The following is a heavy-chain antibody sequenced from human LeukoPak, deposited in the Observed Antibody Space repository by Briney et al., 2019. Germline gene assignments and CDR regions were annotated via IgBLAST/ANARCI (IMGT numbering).Heavy chain of an antibody. V-gene: IGHV4-34*01. CDR3: ARGIVLVPAAKEYFDL. D-gene: IGHD2-2*01. CDR1: GGSFSDYY. J-gene: IGHJ2*01. CDR2: INHSGST. Sequence: SETLSLTCAVYGGSFSDYYWSWIRQPPGKGQEWIGEINHSGSTNYNPSLKSRVTISVDTSKNQFSLKLSSVTAADTAVYYCARGIVLVPAAKEYFDLWGRGTLVTVSS.